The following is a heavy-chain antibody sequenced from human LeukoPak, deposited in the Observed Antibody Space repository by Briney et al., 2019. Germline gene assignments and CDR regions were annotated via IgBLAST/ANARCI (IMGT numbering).Heavy chain of an antibody. CDR2: INHSGST. J-gene: IGHJ4*02. V-gene: IGHV4-34*01. CDR1: GGSFSGYY. CDR3: ASGYSYGSFDY. D-gene: IGHD5-18*01. Sequence: PSETPSLTCAVYGGSFSGYYWSWIRQPPGKGLEWIGEINHSGSTNYNPSLKSRVTISVDTSKNQFSLKLSSVTAADTAVYYCASGYSYGSFDYWGQGTLVTVSS.